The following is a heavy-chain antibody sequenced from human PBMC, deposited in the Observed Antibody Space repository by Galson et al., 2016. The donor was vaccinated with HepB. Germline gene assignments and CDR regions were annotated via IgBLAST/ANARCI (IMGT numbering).Heavy chain of an antibody. CDR2: IWSGGSNK. D-gene: IGHD3-10*01. V-gene: IGHV3-33*06. Sequence: SLRLSCAASGFTFSDFGMHWVRQAPGKGLEWLSGIWSGGSNKYYADSVKGRFTISRDNSKNALYLQMNSLRAEDTAVYYCAKGRGFYGSGSLFDYWGQGTLVTVSS. CDR3: AKGRGFYGSGSLFDY. J-gene: IGHJ4*02. CDR1: GFTFSDFG.